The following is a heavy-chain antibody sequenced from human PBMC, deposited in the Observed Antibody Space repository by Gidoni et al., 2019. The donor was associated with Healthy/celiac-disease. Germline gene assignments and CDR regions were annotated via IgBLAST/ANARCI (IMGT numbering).Heavy chain of an antibody. V-gene: IGHV3-48*03. Sequence: EVQLVESGGGLVQPGGSLRLSCAASGFTFSSYEMNWVRQAPGKGLEWVSYISSSGSTIYYADSVKGRFTISRDNAKNSLYLQMNSLRAEDTAVYYCARLKYSGQIPLGGMDVWGQGTTVTVSS. CDR3: ARLKYSGQIPLGGMDV. CDR1: GFTFSSYE. CDR2: ISSSGSTI. J-gene: IGHJ6*02. D-gene: IGHD3-10*01.